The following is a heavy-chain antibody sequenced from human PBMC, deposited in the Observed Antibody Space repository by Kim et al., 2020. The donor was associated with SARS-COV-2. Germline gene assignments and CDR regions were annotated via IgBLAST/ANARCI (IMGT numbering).Heavy chain of an antibody. Sequence: SQTLSLTCVISGDSVSSDSAAWNWIRQSPSRGLEWLGRTYYRSKWYYDYADSVKSPITINPDTSKNQFSLQLKSVTPEDTAMYYCARDHQYSIDYWGQGTLVTVSS. V-gene: IGHV6-1*01. D-gene: IGHD5-12*01. CDR1: GDSVSSDSAA. CDR2: TYYRSKWYY. J-gene: IGHJ4*02. CDR3: ARDHQYSIDY.